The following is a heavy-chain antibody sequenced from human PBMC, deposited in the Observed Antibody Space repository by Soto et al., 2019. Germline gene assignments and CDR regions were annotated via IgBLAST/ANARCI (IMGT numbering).Heavy chain of an antibody. Sequence: GGSLRLSCAASGFTFSNAWMSWVRQAPGKGLEWVGRIKSKTDGGTTDYAAPVKGRFTISRDDSKNTLYLQMNSLKTEDTAVYYCTTELDDIVVVPAAMRYNWFDPWGQGTLVTVSS. CDR1: GFTFSNAW. V-gene: IGHV3-15*01. D-gene: IGHD2-2*01. J-gene: IGHJ5*02. CDR3: TTELDDIVVVPAAMRYNWFDP. CDR2: IKSKTDGGTT.